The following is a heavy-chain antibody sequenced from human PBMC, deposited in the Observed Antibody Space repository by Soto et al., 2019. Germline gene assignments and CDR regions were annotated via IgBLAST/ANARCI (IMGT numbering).Heavy chain of an antibody. J-gene: IGHJ4*02. CDR3: AKGRFWSGYLNY. Sequence: GGSLRLSCAASGFTFSSYAMSWVRQAPGKGLEWVSAISGSGGSTYYADSVKGRLTISRDNSKNTLYLQMNSLRAEDTAVYYCAKGRFWSGYLNYWGQGTLVTVSS. D-gene: IGHD3-3*01. CDR1: GFTFSSYA. V-gene: IGHV3-23*01. CDR2: ISGSGGST.